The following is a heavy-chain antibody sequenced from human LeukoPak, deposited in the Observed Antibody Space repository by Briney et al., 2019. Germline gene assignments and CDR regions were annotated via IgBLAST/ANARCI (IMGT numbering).Heavy chain of an antibody. D-gene: IGHD3-22*01. CDR3: AKGDYYDSSGYYYEGVDP. Sequence: PGGSLRLSCAASGFTFSSYSMNWVRQAPGKGLEWASCISSSSSTIYYADSVKGRFTISRDNSKNTLYLQMNSLRAEDTAVYYCAKGDYYDSSGYYYEGVDPWGQGTLVTVSS. J-gene: IGHJ5*02. V-gene: IGHV3-48*01. CDR1: GFTFSSYS. CDR2: ISSSSSTI.